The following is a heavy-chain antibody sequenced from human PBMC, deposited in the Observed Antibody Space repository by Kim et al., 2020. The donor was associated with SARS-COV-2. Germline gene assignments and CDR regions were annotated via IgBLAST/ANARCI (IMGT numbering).Heavy chain of an antibody. D-gene: IGHD3-22*01. CDR3: AKDDYDSSGFTRVFDY. J-gene: IGHJ4*02. Sequence: VKGRFAISRDKSKNTLYLQMNSLRAEDTAVYYCAKDDYDSSGFTRVFDYWGQGTLVTVSS. V-gene: IGHV3-23*01.